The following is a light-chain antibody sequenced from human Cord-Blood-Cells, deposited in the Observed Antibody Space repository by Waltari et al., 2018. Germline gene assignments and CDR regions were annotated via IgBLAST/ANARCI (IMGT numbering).Light chain of an antibody. Sequence: EIVLTQSPGTLSLSPGERATLSCRASQSVSSSYLAWYQQKPDQAPRLLIYGASSRATGTPDRFSGSGSGTDYTLTISRLEPEDFAVYYCQQYGSSPITFGQGTRLEIK. CDR2: GAS. J-gene: IGKJ5*01. V-gene: IGKV3-20*01. CDR3: QQYGSSPIT. CDR1: QSVSSSY.